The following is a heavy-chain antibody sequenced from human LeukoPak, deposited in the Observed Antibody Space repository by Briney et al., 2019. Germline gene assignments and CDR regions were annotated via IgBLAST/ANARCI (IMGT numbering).Heavy chain of an antibody. D-gene: IGHD6-19*01. CDR2: ISYDGSNK. CDR1: GFTFSSYA. J-gene: IGHJ4*02. V-gene: IGHV3-30-3*01. CDR3: ARDVLGGWYYFDS. Sequence: PGGSLRLSCAASGFTFSSYAMHWVRQAPGKGLEWVAVISYDGSNKYYADSVKGRFTISGDNSKNTLYLQMNSLRAEDTAVYYCARDVLGGWYYFDSWGQGTLVTVSS.